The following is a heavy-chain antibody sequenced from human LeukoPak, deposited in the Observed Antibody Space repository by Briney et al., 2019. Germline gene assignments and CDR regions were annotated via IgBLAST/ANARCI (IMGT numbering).Heavy chain of an antibody. J-gene: IGHJ4*02. CDR3: ARIAPFYYDSSGYYYRGPFDY. Sequence: GGSLRLSCAASGFTVSSNYMSWGRQAPGKGLEWVSVIYSGGSTYYADSVRGRFTISRENSKNTLYLQMNSRRAEDTAVYYCARIAPFYYDSSGYYYRGPFDYWGQGTLVTVSS. CDR1: GFTVSSNY. CDR2: IYSGGST. V-gene: IGHV3-53*01. D-gene: IGHD3-22*01.